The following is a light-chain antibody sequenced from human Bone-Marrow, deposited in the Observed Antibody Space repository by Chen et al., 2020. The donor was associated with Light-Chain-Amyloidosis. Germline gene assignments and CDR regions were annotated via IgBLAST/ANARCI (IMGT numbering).Light chain of an antibody. Sequence: QSVLTQPPSVSGAPGQRVTIACTGNSSNIGAGYDVHWYQQVPGTAPRLLIYGNTNRPSGVPDRFSGSKSGTSASLAITGLQAEDEADYHCQSYDSSLNGPWVFGGGTKLTVL. J-gene: IGLJ3*02. CDR1: SSNIGAGYD. CDR3: QSYDSSLNGPWV. CDR2: GNT. V-gene: IGLV1-40*01.